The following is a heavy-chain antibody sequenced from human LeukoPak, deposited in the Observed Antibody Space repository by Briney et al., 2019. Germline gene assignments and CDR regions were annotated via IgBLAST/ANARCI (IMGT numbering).Heavy chain of an antibody. J-gene: IGHJ3*02. D-gene: IGHD2-2*01. CDR3: SRGGYSSGTTCYVWNAFYI. Sequence: PGGSLRLSCGASVLIFWIYKMNWLRQAPGKGLEWVSYISGSGTTTHYADSVKGRFTISRDNAKNTLSQQMNSLRVEKADYYYCSRGGYSSGTTCYVWNAFYIRGQVTMVTVS. V-gene: IGHV3-48*03. CDR2: ISGSGTTT. CDR1: VLIFWIYK.